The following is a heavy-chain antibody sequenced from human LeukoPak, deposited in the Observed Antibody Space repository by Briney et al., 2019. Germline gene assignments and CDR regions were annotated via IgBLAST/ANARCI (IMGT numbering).Heavy chain of an antibody. Sequence: PGGSLRLSCEASGFTFSSYGMHWGRQAPGKGLEWIAVISYDGTNKYYRDSVKGRFIISRDNSKNTVYLQMNRPRAEDTAVYFCAKSRAGSSGFYFDYWGQGTLVTVSS. J-gene: IGHJ4*02. CDR2: ISYDGTNK. CDR1: GFTFSSYG. V-gene: IGHV3-30*18. D-gene: IGHD3-22*01. CDR3: AKSRAGSSGFYFDY.